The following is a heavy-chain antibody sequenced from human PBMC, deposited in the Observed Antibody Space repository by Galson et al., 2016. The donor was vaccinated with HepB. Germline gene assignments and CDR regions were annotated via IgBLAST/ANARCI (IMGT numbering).Heavy chain of an antibody. J-gene: IGHJ5*02. CDR2: LSYNGLNQ. Sequence: SLRLSCAASGFVFNNYGMHWVRQAPGKGLEWVAGLSYNGLNQHYPDSLMGRFTVSRDNSKSIMYLQMDSLRPDDTAVYYCTKQVAEGGLGDTWGQGTVVTVSS. CDR1: GFVFNNYG. V-gene: IGHV3-30*18. CDR3: TKQVAEGGLGDT. D-gene: IGHD2-15*01.